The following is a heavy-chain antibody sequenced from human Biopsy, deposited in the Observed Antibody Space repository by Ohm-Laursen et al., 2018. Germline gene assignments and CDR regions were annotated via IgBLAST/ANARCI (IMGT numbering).Heavy chain of an antibody. CDR3: VKSAYSSGFWEASDY. D-gene: IGHD6-19*01. Sequence: SLRLSCSASGFRFDDYAMQWVRQAPWKGLEWVSGISWSSGTIGYADSVKGRFTVSRDNAKNSLFLQMNSLRVEDTALYYCVKSAYSSGFWEASDYWGQGTLVTVSS. CDR2: ISWSSGTI. J-gene: IGHJ4*02. V-gene: IGHV3-9*01. CDR1: GFRFDDYA.